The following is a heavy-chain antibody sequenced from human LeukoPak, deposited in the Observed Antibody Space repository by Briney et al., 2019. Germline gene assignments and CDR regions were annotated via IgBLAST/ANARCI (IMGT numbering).Heavy chain of an antibody. V-gene: IGHV3-33*08. CDR2: IWSDGSQQ. D-gene: IGHD6-25*01. CDR3: ARSSDSSDLGY. J-gene: IGHJ4*02. Sequence: GRSLRLSCAASGFTFSSYAMHWVRQAQGKGLEWVAVIWSDGSQQHYADSVKGRFTISRDNSKNTLYLQMNSLRVDDTAVYYCARSSDSSDLGYWGQGTLVTVSS. CDR1: GFTFSSYA.